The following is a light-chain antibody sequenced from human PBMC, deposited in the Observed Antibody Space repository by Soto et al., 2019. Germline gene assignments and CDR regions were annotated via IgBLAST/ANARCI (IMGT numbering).Light chain of an antibody. CDR3: QQYDNWPAT. CDR2: GAS. V-gene: IGKV3-15*01. J-gene: IGKJ1*01. CDR1: QSVNNK. Sequence: EILMTQSPATPSVSPGDRATLSGWASQSVNNKLAWYQQKPGRAPRLLIYGASAGATGIPPRFSGSGSGKQFTLTISSLQSEDFAVYYCQQYDNWPATFGQGTKVDIK.